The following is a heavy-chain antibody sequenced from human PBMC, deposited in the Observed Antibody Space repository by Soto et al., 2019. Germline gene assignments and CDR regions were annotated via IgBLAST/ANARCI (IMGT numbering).Heavy chain of an antibody. J-gene: IGHJ6*02. CDR3: AKDRIAADPYYYGMDV. CDR1: GFTFSSYA. CDR2: ISGSGGST. D-gene: IGHD6-13*01. V-gene: IGHV3-23*01. Sequence: PGGSLRLSCAASGFTFSSYAMSWVRQAPGKGLEWVSAISGSGGSTYYADSVKGRFTISRDNSKNTLYLHMNSLRAEDTAVYYCAKDRIAADPYYYGMDVWGQGTTVTV.